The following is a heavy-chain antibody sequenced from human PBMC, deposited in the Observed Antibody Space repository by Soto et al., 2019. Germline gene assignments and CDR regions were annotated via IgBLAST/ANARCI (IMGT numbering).Heavy chain of an antibody. Sequence: SETLSLTCTVSGGSISSGGYYWSWIRQHPGKGLEWIGYIYYSGSTYYNPSLKSRVTISVDTSKNQFSLKLSSVTAADTAVYYCARGVGMMATITQGAFDIWGQGTMVTVSS. J-gene: IGHJ3*02. CDR2: IYYSGST. CDR3: ARGVGMMATITQGAFDI. CDR1: GGSISSGGYY. V-gene: IGHV4-31*03. D-gene: IGHD5-12*01.